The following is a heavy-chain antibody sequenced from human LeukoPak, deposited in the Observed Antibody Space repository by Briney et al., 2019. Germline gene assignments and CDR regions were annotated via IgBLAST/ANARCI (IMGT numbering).Heavy chain of an antibody. CDR1: GGSISSYY. J-gene: IGHJ6*03. Sequence: KPSETLSLTCTVSGGSISSYYWSWIRQPAGKGLEWIGRIYTSGSTNYNPSLKSRVTMSVDTSKNQFSLKLSSVTAADTAVYYCARGGGSYSGGYYYYYMDVWGKGTTVTVSS. V-gene: IGHV4-4*07. CDR3: ARGGGSYSGGYYYYYMDV. D-gene: IGHD1-26*01. CDR2: IYTSGST.